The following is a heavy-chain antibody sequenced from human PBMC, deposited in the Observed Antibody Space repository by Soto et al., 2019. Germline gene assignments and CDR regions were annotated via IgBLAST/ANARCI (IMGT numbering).Heavy chain of an antibody. Sequence: ASVKVSCKASGGTFSSYAISWVRQAPGQGLEWMGGIIPIFGTANYAQKFQGRVTITADESTSTAYMELSSLRSEDTAVYYCGRGDYATGDFQHWGQGTLVTVSS. J-gene: IGHJ1*01. D-gene: IGHD4-17*01. CDR2: IIPIFGTA. CDR3: GRGDYATGDFQH. CDR1: GGTFSSYA. V-gene: IGHV1-69*13.